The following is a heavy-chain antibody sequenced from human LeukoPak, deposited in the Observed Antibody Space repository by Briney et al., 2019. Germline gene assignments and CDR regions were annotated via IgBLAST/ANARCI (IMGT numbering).Heavy chain of an antibody. CDR1: GGSINTYY. Sequence: PSETLSLTCTVSGGSINTYYWSWIRQPPGKGLEWIGYIFYTGSTNYKPSLKGRVTISVDTSKNEFSLKLSSVTAADTAVYYCARHESGYYMDVWGKGTTVTVSS. J-gene: IGHJ6*03. CDR3: ARHESGYYMDV. V-gene: IGHV4-59*01. CDR2: IFYTGST.